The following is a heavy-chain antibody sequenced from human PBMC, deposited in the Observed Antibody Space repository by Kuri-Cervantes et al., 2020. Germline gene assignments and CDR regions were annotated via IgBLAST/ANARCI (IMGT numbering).Heavy chain of an antibody. Sequence: ASVKVSCKASGYTFTTYPMNWVRQAPGQGLEWMGWINTDTGNPTYAQGFTGQFVFSLDTSVSTAYLQISSLKAEDTAVYYCARGDIVVVPAAMFLDYWGQGTLVTVSS. CDR1: GYTFTTYP. CDR2: INTDTGNP. J-gene: IGHJ4*02. D-gene: IGHD2-2*01. CDR3: ARGDIVVVPAAMFLDY. V-gene: IGHV7-4-1*02.